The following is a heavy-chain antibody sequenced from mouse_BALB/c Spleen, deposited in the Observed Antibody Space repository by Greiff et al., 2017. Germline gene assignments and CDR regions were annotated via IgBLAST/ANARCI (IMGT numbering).Heavy chain of an antibody. Sequence: EVKLEESGGGLVKLGGSLKLSCAASGFTFSSYYMSWVRQTPEKRLELVAAINSNGGSTYYPDTVKGRFTISRDNAKNTLYLQMSSLKSEDTALYYGARHGGLAYYFDDWGQGTTLTVAS. CDR1: GFTFSSYY. D-gene: IGHD2-4*01. J-gene: IGHJ2*01. V-gene: IGHV5-6-2*01. CDR2: INSNGGST. CDR3: ARHGGLAYYFDD.